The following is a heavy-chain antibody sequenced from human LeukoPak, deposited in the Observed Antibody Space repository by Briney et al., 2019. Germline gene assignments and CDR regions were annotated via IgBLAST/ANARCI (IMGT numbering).Heavy chain of an antibody. CDR3: TRAANYSPYYFDY. J-gene: IGHJ4*02. D-gene: IGHD3-10*01. CDR1: RYSLTTYD. Sequence: GASLKVSCKASRYSLTTYDFNCVRHGTGQGLEWMGWMNPNSARTGYAQKFQGRITMTWDASINTAYLELNSLTSDDTAIYFCTRAANYSPYYFDYWGQGSLVTVSS. CDR2: MNPNSART. V-gene: IGHV1-8*01.